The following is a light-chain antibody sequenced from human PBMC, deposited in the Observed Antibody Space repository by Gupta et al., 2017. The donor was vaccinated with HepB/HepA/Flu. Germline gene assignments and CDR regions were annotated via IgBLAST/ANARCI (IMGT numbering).Light chain of an antibody. J-gene: IGKJ1*01. CDR2: AAS. CDR1: QRISAY. Sequence: DIQMTQSPSSLSASVGDRVTITCRASQRISAYLHWYQQKPGKAPKLLIFAASSLQSGVPSRFSGSGSGTXFTLTIXRLKPEDFATYYCQQCESAPPTFGXGTKVEIK. CDR3: QQCESAPPT. V-gene: IGKV1-39*01.